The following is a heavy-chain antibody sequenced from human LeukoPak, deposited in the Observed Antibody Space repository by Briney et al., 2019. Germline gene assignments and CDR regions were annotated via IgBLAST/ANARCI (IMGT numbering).Heavy chain of an antibody. CDR1: GFTFSSYA. V-gene: IGHV3-64*01. CDR2: ISSNGGST. CDR3: ARDKSGSIGY. Sequence: GGSLRLSCAASGFTFSSYAMHWVRQAPGKGLEYVSAISSNGGSTYYANSVKGRFTISRDNSKNTLYLQMGSLRAEDMAVYYCARDKSGSIGYWGQGTLVTVSS. D-gene: IGHD3-10*01. J-gene: IGHJ4*02.